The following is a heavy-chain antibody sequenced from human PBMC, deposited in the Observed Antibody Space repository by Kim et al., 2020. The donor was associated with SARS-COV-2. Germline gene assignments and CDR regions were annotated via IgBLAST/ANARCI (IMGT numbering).Heavy chain of an antibody. D-gene: IGHD6-6*01. CDR2: IGTAGDT. J-gene: IGHJ6*02. CDR1: GFTFSSYD. V-gene: IGHV3-13*01. CDR3: ARAMDIAARGYYYYGMDV. Sequence: GGSLRLSCAASGFTFSSYDMHWVRQAPGKGLEWVSAIGTAGDTYYQGSVKGRFTISRENAKNSLYLQMNSLRAGDTAVYYCARAMDIAARGYYYYGMDVLGQGTTVTVSS.